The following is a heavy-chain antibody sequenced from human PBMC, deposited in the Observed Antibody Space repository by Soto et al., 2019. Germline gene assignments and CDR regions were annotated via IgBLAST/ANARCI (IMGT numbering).Heavy chain of an antibody. D-gene: IGHD3-9*01. CDR1: GGSISSGGYY. CDR3: ASSDYDILTGYYEAFGRFDY. CDR2: IYYSGST. V-gene: IGHV4-31*03. Sequence: QVQLQESGPGLVKPSQTLSLTCTVSGGSISSGGYYWSWIRQHPGKGLEWIGYIYYSGSTYYNPSPKSRVTISVDTSKNQFSLKLSSVTAADTAVYYCASSDYDILTGYYEAFGRFDYWGQGTLVTVSS. J-gene: IGHJ4*02.